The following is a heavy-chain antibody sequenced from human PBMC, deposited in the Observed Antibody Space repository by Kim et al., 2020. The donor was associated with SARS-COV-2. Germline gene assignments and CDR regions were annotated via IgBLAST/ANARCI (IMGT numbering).Heavy chain of an antibody. D-gene: IGHD3-10*01. CDR2: ISYDGSNK. Sequence: GGSLRLSCAASGFTFSSYGMHWVRQAPGKGLEWVAVISYDGSNKYYADSVKGRFTISRDNSKNTLYLQMNSLRAEDTAVYYCARVGYYYGSGSYKTHNYYYYGMDVWGQGTTVTVSS. J-gene: IGHJ6*02. V-gene: IGHV3-33*05. CDR3: ARVGYYYGSGSYKTHNYYYYGMDV. CDR1: GFTFSSYG.